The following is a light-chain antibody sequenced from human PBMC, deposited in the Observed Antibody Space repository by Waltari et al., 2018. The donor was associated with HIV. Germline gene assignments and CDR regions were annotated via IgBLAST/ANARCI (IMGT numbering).Light chain of an antibody. V-gene: IGLV3-1*01. J-gene: IGLJ2*01. Sequence: SYELTQPPSVSVSTGQTASSTCSADKLGDKYACWYQQKPGQSPVLVIYQDRKRPSGIPERFSGSNSGNTATLTISGTQAMDEADYYCQAWDSSTVVFGGGTKLTVL. CDR2: QDR. CDR3: QAWDSSTVV. CDR1: KLGDKY.